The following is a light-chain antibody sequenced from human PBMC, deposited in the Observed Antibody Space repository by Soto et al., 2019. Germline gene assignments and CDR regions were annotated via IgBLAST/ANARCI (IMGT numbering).Light chain of an antibody. Sequence: EIVMTQSPATLSVSPGERATLSCRASQSVGSHLAWYQQKPGQAPRLLIFGASARATGIPARFSGSGSGTEFTLTGSSQQSEDLAGYYCQQHRATPTFGQGTTVEIK. J-gene: IGKJ1*01. V-gene: IGKV3-15*01. CDR2: GAS. CDR1: QSVGSH. CDR3: QQHRATPT.